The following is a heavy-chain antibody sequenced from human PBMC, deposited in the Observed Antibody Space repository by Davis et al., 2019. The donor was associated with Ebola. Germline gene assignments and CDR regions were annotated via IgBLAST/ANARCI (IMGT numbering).Heavy chain of an antibody. D-gene: IGHD3-3*01. CDR3: ARAPWSSPFDP. CDR2: IIPILGIA. V-gene: IGHV1-69*04. J-gene: IGHJ5*02. Sequence: AASVKVSCKASGGTFSSYAISWVRQAPGQGLEWMGRIIPILGIANYAQKLQGRVTMTTDTSTSTAYMELRSLRSDDTAVYYCARAPWSSPFDPWGQGTLVTVSS. CDR1: GGTFSSYA.